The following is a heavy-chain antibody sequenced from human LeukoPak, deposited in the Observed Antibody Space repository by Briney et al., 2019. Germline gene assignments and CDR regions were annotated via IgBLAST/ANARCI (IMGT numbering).Heavy chain of an antibody. CDR2: IYYSGST. D-gene: IGHD6-19*01. Sequence: SETLSLTCTVSGGSISSYYWSWIRQPPGKGLEWFGYIYYSGSTNYNPSLKSRVTISVDTSKNQFSLKLSSVTAADTAVYYCARDLTVAGTFWYFDLWGRGTLVTVSS. V-gene: IGHV4-59*01. CDR3: ARDLTVAGTFWYFDL. CDR1: GGSISSYY. J-gene: IGHJ2*01.